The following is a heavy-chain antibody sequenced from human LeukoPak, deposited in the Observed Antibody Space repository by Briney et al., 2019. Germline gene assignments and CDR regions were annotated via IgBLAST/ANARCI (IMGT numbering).Heavy chain of an antibody. CDR3: VRCKKYYYVSSSSAFYY. CDR1: GFTFCSHG. Sequence: GGSLRLSCAASGFTFCSHGIHWLRQAPGKGLNWVAVIWYDGSDIYYADSVKGRFTISRDNSKNTLYLQMNSLRVEDTAVYYCVRCKKYYYVSSSSAFYYLGQGTLVTVSS. V-gene: IGHV3-33*01. D-gene: IGHD3-10*01. J-gene: IGHJ4*02. CDR2: IWYDGSDI.